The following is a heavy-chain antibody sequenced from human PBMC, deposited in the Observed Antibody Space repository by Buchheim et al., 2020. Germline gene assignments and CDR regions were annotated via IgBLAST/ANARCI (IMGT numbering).Heavy chain of an antibody. CDR1: GGPISSSNW. CDR3: ASAGGYYDSSGYYVSDY. D-gene: IGHD3-22*01. V-gene: IGHV4-4*02. J-gene: IGHJ4*02. Sequence: QVQLQESGPGLVKPSGTLSLTCAVSGGPISSSNWWSWVRQPPGKGLEWIGEIYHSGSTNYKPSLKSRVTISVDKSKNQFSPKLSSVTAADTAVYYCASAGGYYDSSGYYVSDYWGQGTL. CDR2: IYHSGST.